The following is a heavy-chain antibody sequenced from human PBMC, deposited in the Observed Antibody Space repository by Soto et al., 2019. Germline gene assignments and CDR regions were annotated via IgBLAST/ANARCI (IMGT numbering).Heavy chain of an antibody. D-gene: IGHD6-6*01. V-gene: IGHV6-1*01. J-gene: IGHJ4*02. CDR3: AREVAAPVKKLGPIDY. CDR1: GDSVSSNSAA. Sequence: PSQTLSLTCVISGDSVSSNSAAWNWIRQSPPRGLEWLGRTYYRSKWYNDYAVSVKSRITINPDTSKNQFSLQLNSVTPEDTAVYYCAREVAAPVKKLGPIDYWGQGTLVTVSS. CDR2: TYYRSKWYN.